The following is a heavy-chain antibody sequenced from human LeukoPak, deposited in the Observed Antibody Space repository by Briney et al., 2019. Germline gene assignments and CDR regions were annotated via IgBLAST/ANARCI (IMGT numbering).Heavy chain of an antibody. V-gene: IGHV3-15*01. D-gene: IGHD3-3*01. CDR3: TTSGYDFWSGYYSYYYYYYMDV. CDR1: GFTFSNAW. Sequence: GGSLRLSCAASGFTFSNAWMSWVRQAPGKGLEWVGRIKSKTDGGTTDYAAPVKGRFTISRDDSKNTLYLQMNSLKTEDTAVYYCTTSGYDFWSGYYSYYYYYYMDVWGKGTTVTVSS. CDR2: IKSKTDGGTT. J-gene: IGHJ6*03.